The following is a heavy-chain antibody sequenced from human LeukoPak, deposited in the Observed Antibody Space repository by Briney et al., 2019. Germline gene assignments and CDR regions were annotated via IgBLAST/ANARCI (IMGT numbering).Heavy chain of an antibody. Sequence: GASVKVSCKASGYTFTDYYMHWVRQAPGQGLEWMGWISAYNGNTNYAQKLQGRVTMTTDTSTSTAYMELRSLRSDDTAVYYCARLITFGGVIAIQYYFDYWGQGTLVTVSS. V-gene: IGHV1-18*04. D-gene: IGHD3-16*02. CDR2: ISAYNGNT. J-gene: IGHJ4*02. CDR1: GYTFTDYY. CDR3: ARLITFGGVIAIQYYFDY.